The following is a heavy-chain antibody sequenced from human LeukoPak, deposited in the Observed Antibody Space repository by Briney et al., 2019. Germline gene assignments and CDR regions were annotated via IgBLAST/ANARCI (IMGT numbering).Heavy chain of an antibody. Sequence: GGSLRLSCAASGFTFSSYSMNWVRQAPGKGLEWVSSISSSSSYIYYADSVKGRFTISRDNAKNSLYLQMNSLRAEDTAVYYCARDSQQQLVRDWGQGTLVTVSS. CDR3: ARDSQQQLVRD. CDR2: ISSSSSYI. V-gene: IGHV3-21*01. J-gene: IGHJ4*02. D-gene: IGHD6-13*01. CDR1: GFTFSSYS.